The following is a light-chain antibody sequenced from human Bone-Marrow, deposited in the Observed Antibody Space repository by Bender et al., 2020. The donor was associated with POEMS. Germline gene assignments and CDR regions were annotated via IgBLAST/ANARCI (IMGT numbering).Light chain of an antibody. CDR1: SSNIGTSYT. CDR3: AVWDDSLNGWV. Sequence: QSLLTQPPSVSGAPGQRVTISCTGSSSNIGTSYTVHWYQQLPGTAPKLLIYSSHRRPSEVPDRFSGSRSGTSASLAISGLQSEDEADYYCAVWDDSLNGWVFGGGTKLTVL. CDR2: SSH. V-gene: IGLV1-44*01. J-gene: IGLJ3*02.